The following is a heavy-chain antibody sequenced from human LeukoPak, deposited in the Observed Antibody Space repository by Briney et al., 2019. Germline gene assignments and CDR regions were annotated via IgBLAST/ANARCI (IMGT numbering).Heavy chain of an antibody. CDR3: ARRVSLGNWYFDL. D-gene: IGHD7-27*01. V-gene: IGHV4-59*08. Sequence: SETLSITCTVSGGSISSYFWSWIRQPPGKGLEWIGYIYYSGSTNYNPSLKSRVTISVDTSKNQFSLKLSSVTAADTAVYYCARRVSLGNWYFDLWGRGTLVTVSS. J-gene: IGHJ2*01. CDR1: GGSISSYF. CDR2: IYYSGST.